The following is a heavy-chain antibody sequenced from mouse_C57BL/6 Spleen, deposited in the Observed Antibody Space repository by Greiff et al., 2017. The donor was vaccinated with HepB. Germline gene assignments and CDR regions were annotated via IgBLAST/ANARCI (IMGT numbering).Heavy chain of an antibody. J-gene: IGHJ4*01. CDR1: GYAFTNYL. Sequence: VQLQQSGAELVRPGTSVKVSCKASGYAFTNYLIEWVKQRPGQGLEWIGVINPGSGGTNYNEKFKGKATLTADKSSSTAYMQLSSLTSEDSAVYFCARYALYDSSPMDYWGQGTSVTVSS. CDR3: ARYALYDSSPMDY. V-gene: IGHV1-54*01. D-gene: IGHD1-1*01. CDR2: INPGSGGT.